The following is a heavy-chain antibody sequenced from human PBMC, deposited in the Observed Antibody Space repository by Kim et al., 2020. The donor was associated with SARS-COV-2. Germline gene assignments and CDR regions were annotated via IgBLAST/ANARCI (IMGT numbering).Heavy chain of an antibody. V-gene: IGHV3-23*01. CDR2: APVTGGVT. J-gene: IGHJ4*02. CDR1: GVTFSNFA. Sequence: GGSLRLSCAASGVTFSNFALTWVRQAPGKGLEWVSSVAAPVTGGVTYYADSVKGRFTISRDNSKNTVDLQMNSLRADDTAVYYGVLRFIYFEYWGQGTLV. CDR3: VLRFIYFEY. D-gene: IGHD3-16*01.